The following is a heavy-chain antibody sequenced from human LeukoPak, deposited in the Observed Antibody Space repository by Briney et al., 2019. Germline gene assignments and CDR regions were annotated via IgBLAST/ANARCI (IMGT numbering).Heavy chain of an antibody. CDR3: AVGERVVQGVRQYYFDY. V-gene: IGHV4-4*07. J-gene: IGHJ4*02. CDR1: GGPISSYY. Sequence: SETLSLTCTVSGGPISSYYWSWIRQPAGKGLEWIGRIYTSGSTNYNPSLESRVTMSVDTSKNQFSLKLSSVTAADTAVYYCAVGERVVQGVRQYYFDYWGQGTLVTVSS. CDR2: IYTSGST. D-gene: IGHD3-10*01.